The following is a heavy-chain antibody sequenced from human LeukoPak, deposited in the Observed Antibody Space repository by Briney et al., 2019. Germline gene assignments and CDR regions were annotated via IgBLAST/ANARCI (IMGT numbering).Heavy chain of an antibody. CDR3: ARDRESSSRSGSYFDY. J-gene: IGHJ4*02. CDR2: IKQDGGEI. Sequence: GGSLRLSCAASGFRFSSYWMSWVRQTPEKGLEWVANIKQDGGEIYYVDSMKGRFTISRDNAKNSLYLQMNSLRVEDTAVYYCARDRESSSRSGSYFDYWGEGTLVTVSS. CDR1: GFRFSSYW. D-gene: IGHD1-26*01. V-gene: IGHV3-7*01.